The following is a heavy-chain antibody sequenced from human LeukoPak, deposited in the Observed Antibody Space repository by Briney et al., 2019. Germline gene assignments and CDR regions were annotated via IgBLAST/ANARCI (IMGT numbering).Heavy chain of an antibody. CDR1: GGSISSYY. CDR2: IYYSGST. V-gene: IGHV4-59*01. J-gene: IGHJ4*02. Sequence: SETLSLTCTVSGGSISSYYWSWIRQPPGKGLEWIGYIYYSGSTNYNPSLKSRVTISVDTSKNQFSLKLSSVTAADTAVYYCARGHYYGSGSWDYWGQGTLVTVSS. CDR3: ARGHYYGSGSWDY. D-gene: IGHD3-10*01.